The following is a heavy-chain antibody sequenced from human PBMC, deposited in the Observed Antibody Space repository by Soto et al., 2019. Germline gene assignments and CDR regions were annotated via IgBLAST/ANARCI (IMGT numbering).Heavy chain of an antibody. D-gene: IGHD3-16*01. CDR2: IIPILGIA. CDR1: GGTFSSYT. CDR3: ALSPPRGKWFVP. V-gene: IGHV1-69*02. J-gene: IGHJ5*02. Sequence: SVKVSCKASGGTFSSYTISWVRQAPGQGLEWMGRIIPILGIANYAQKFQGRVTITADKSTSTAYMELSSLRSEDTAVYYCALSPPRGKWFVPWGQGTLVTVSS.